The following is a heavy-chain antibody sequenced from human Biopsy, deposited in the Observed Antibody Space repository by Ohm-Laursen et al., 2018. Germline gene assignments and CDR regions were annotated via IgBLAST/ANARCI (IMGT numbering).Heavy chain of an antibody. V-gene: IGHV1-69*06. CDR3: AGGAAKGNPYDH. CDR1: GGTFSSYV. Sequence: GSSVKVSCKASGGTFSSYVISWVRQAPGQRLEWMGRIIPTFDTPTYAPDFQGRVTFTADKSTGTAHLDLSRLRSEDTAIYYCAGGAAKGNPYDHWGQGTLVTVSS. J-gene: IGHJ5*02. CDR2: IIPTFDTP. D-gene: IGHD3-10*01.